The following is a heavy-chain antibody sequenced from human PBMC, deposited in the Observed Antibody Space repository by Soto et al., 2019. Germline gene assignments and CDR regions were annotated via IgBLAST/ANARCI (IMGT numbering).Heavy chain of an antibody. Sequence: PSETLSLTCAVSGGSISSGGYSWSWIRQPPGKGLEWIGYIYHSGSTYYNPSLKSRVTISVDRSKNQFSLKLSSVTAADTAVYYCARGPDYGDYRNDYFDYWGQGTLVTVSS. D-gene: IGHD4-17*01. V-gene: IGHV4-30-2*01. J-gene: IGHJ4*02. CDR3: ARGPDYGDYRNDYFDY. CDR1: GGSISSGGYS. CDR2: IYHSGST.